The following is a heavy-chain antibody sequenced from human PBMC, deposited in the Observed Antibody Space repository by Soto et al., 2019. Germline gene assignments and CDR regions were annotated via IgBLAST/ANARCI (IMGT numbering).Heavy chain of an antibody. J-gene: IGHJ4*02. CDR2: IIPIVGTA. CDR3: ALSNYPRTRQLDY. CDR1: GGTFSSYA. Sequence: SVKVSCKASGGTFSSYAISWVRQAPGQGLEWMGGIIPIVGTASYAQKFQGRVTMTGDKSTSTAYMELSSLRSEDTAVYYCALSNYPRTRQLDYWGQGTLVTVSS. V-gene: IGHV1-69*06. D-gene: IGHD4-4*01.